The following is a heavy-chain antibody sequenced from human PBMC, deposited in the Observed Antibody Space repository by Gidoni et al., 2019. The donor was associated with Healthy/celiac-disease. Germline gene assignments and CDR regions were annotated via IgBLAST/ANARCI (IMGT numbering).Heavy chain of an antibody. J-gene: IGHJ4*02. CDR1: GGSFSGYY. V-gene: IGHV4-34*01. CDR3: ARGGYSYGGY. D-gene: IGHD5-18*01. CDR2: INHSGST. Sequence: QVQLQQWGAGLLKPSETLSLTCAVYGGSFSGYYWSWIRQPPGKGLEWIGEINHSGSTNYTPSLKSRVTISVDPSKNQFSLKLSSVTAADTAVYYCARGGYSYGGYWGQGTLVTVSS.